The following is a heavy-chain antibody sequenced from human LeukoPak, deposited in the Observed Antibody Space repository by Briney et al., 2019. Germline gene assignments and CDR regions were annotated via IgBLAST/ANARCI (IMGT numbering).Heavy chain of an antibody. J-gene: IGHJ4*02. CDR1: GGTFSSYA. Sequence: SVKDSCKACGGTFSSYAISWVRQAPGQGLEWMGGIIPIFGTANYAQKFQGRVTITADKSTSTAYMELSRLRSEDTAVYYCARGPNSGYDLLPDYWGQGTLVTVSS. V-gene: IGHV1-69*06. D-gene: IGHD5-12*01. CDR2: IIPIFGTA. CDR3: ARGPNSGYDLLPDY.